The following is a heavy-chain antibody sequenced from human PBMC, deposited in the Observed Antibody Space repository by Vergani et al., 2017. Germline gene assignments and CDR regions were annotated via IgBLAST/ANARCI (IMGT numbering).Heavy chain of an antibody. CDR1: GYTFTNHH. D-gene: IGHD3-10*01. CDR3: ARTSSMSGSYYNGEWDY. J-gene: IGHJ4*02. CDR2: ITPGGST. Sequence: VQLVQPGTEVKKLGASVKFACKTSGYTFTNHHLHWVRQAPGQGLEWMGIITPGGSTDYGPKFQGRATMTRDTSTRTVYMDLTGLRSDDTAMYYCARTSSMSGSYYNGEWDYWGQGTLVVVSS. V-gene: IGHV1-46*03.